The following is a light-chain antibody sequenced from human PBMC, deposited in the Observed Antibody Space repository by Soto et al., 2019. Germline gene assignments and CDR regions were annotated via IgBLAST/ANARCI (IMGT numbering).Light chain of an antibody. CDR1: QSVLYSSNNKNY. CDR2: WAS. Sequence: DIVMTQSPDSLAVSLGERATINCKSSQSVLYSSNNKNYLAWYQQKPGQPPKLLIYWASTRESGVPDRFSGSWSGTDFTLTISSLQAEDVAVYYCQQYYSTPPLVTFGPGTKVDIK. V-gene: IGKV4-1*01. J-gene: IGKJ3*01. CDR3: QQYYSTPPLVT.